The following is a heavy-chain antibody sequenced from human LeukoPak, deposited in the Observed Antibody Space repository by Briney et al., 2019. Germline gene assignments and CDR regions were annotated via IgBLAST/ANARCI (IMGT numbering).Heavy chain of an antibody. Sequence: GGSLRLSCAASGFTFSGYSINWVRQAPGKGLEWVSYVSSGSSSIFYADSVKGRFTISRDNAENSLYLQMNSLRVEDTAVYYCARGRNSGRTGMDVWGQGTTVTVSS. D-gene: IGHD5-12*01. CDR3: ARGRNSGRTGMDV. V-gene: IGHV3-48*04. CDR1: GFTFSGYS. J-gene: IGHJ6*02. CDR2: VSSGSSSI.